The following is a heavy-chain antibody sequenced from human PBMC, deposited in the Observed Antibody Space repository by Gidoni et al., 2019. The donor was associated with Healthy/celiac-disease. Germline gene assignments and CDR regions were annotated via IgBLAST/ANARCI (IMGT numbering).Heavy chain of an antibody. J-gene: IGHJ6*02. CDR1: GYTFTSYG. Sequence: QVQLVQSGAEVKKPGASVKVSCKASGYTFTSYGIRWVRQAPGQGLEWMGWISAYNGNTNYAQKLQGRVTMTTDTSTSTAYMELRSLRSDDTAVYYCARDRRIAARPDYYYYYGMDVWGQGTTVTVSS. CDR2: ISAYNGNT. CDR3: ARDRRIAARPDYYYYYGMDV. D-gene: IGHD6-6*01. V-gene: IGHV1-18*01.